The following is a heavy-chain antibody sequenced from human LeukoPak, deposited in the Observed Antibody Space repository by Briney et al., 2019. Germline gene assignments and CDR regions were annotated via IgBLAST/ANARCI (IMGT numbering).Heavy chain of an antibody. Sequence: SETLSLTCTVSGGSISSYYWSWIRQPPGKGLEWIGYIYYSGSTNYNPSLKSRVTISVDTSKNQFSLKLSSVTATDTAVYYCARIAAAGHFDYWGQGTLVTVSS. CDR3: ARIAAAGHFDY. V-gene: IGHV4-59*01. CDR1: GGSISSYY. D-gene: IGHD6-13*01. CDR2: IYYSGST. J-gene: IGHJ4*02.